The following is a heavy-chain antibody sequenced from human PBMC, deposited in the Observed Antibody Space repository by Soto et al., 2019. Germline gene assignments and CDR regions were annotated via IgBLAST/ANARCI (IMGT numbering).Heavy chain of an antibody. CDR2: INAGNGNT. D-gene: IGHD1-1*01. CDR3: ARDPTGTTSYFDY. Sequence: ASVEVSCKASGYTFTSYAMHWVRRAPGQRLEWMGWINAGNGNTKYSQKFQGRVTITRDTSASTAYMELSSLRSEDTAVYYCARDPTGTTSYFDYWGQGTLVTVSS. V-gene: IGHV1-3*01. CDR1: GYTFTSYA. J-gene: IGHJ4*02.